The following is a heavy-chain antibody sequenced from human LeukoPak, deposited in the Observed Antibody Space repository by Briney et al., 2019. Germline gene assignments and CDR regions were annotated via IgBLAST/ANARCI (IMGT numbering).Heavy chain of an antibody. CDR2: ISSNGGST. V-gene: IGHV3-64*01. Sequence: GGSLRRSCAASGFTFSSYAMHWVRQAPGKGLEYVSAISSNGGSTYYANSVKGRFTISRDNSKNTLYLQMGSLRAEDMAVYYCAKMATTDYYFDYWGQGTLVTVSS. J-gene: IGHJ4*02. CDR1: GFTFSSYA. CDR3: AKMATTDYYFDY. D-gene: IGHD5-24*01.